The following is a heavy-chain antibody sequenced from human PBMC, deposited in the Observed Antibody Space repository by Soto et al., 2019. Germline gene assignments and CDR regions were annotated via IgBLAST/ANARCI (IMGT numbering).Heavy chain of an antibody. CDR3: AFALSTIAARPGSDY. J-gene: IGHJ4*02. V-gene: IGHV1-69*13. CDR1: GGTFSSYA. CDR2: IIPIFGTA. D-gene: IGHD6-6*01. Sequence: SVKVSCKASGGTFSSYAISWVRQAPGQGLEWMGGIIPIFGTANYAQKFQGRVTITADESTSTAYMELSSLRSEDTAVYYCAFALSTIAARPGSDYWGQGTLVTVSS.